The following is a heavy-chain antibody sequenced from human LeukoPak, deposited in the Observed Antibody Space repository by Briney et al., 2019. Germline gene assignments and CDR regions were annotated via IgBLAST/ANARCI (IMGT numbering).Heavy chain of an antibody. CDR1: GYTFTGYY. D-gene: IGHD2-15*01. CDR3: ARQVTSGGSFTFDY. CDR2: INPNSGGT. V-gene: IGHV1-2*02. Sequence: GASVKVSCKASGYTFTGYYMHWVRQAPGQGLEWMGWINPNSGGTNYAQKLQGRVTMTTDTSTSTAYMELRSLRSDDTAVYYCARQVTSGGSFTFDYWGQGTLVTVSS. J-gene: IGHJ4*02.